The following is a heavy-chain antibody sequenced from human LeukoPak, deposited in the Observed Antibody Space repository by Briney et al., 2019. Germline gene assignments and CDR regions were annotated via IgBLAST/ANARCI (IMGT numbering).Heavy chain of an antibody. CDR3: ARERRPPEAFDY. CDR1: GFTFSSYS. V-gene: IGHV3-21*01. J-gene: IGHJ4*02. CDR2: ISSSSYI. Sequence: GGSLRLSCAASGFTFSSYSMNWVRQAPGNGLEWVSSISSSSYIYYADSVKGRFTISRDNAKNSLYLQMNSLRAEDTAVYYCARERRPPEAFDYWGQGTLVTVSS.